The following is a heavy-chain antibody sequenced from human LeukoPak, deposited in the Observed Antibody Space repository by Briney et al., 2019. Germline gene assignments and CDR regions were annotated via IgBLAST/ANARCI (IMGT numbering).Heavy chain of an antibody. CDR2: IYSSGSI. J-gene: IGHJ5*02. D-gene: IGHD3-22*01. Sequence: SETLSLTCTVSGGSISTYYWSWIRQPAGKGLEWIGRIYSSGSINYNPSLKSRVTMSVDTSQNQFSLKLSSVTAADTAVYYCARDPSTIITMIVVVDSWFDPWGQGTLVTVSS. V-gene: IGHV4-4*07. CDR1: GGSISTYY. CDR3: ARDPSTIITMIVVVDSWFDP.